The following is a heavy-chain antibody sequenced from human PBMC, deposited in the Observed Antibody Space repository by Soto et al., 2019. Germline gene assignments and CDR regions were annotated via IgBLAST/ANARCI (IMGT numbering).Heavy chain of an antibody. V-gene: IGHV3-23*01. J-gene: IGHJ4*02. CDR3: AKYSGSGYTLDY. D-gene: IGHD3-22*01. Sequence: EVQLLESGGGLVQPGGSLRFSCAASGSTFSTIPLSWFAQAPGKGLEWVSAISGSGGSTYYADSVKGRFTISRDNSKNTLYLQMNSLRAEDTAVYYCAKYSGSGYTLDYWGQGTLVTVSS. CDR2: ISGSGGST. CDR1: GSTFSTIP.